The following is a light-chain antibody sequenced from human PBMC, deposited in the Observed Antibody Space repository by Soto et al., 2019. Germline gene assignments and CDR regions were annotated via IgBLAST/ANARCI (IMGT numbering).Light chain of an antibody. Sequence: QSVLTQPASVSGSPGQWITISCTGTSSDVGGYNYVSWYEQHPGKAPKLMIYDVSNRPSGVSNRFSGSKSGNTASLTISGLQAEDEADYYCSSYTSSSTPRVVFGGGTKLTVL. J-gene: IGLJ2*01. V-gene: IGLV2-14*01. CDR1: SSDVGGYNY. CDR3: SSYTSSSTPRVV. CDR2: DVS.